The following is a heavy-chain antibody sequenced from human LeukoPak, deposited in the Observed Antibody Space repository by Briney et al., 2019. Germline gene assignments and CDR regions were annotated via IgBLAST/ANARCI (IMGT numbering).Heavy chain of an antibody. Sequence: PGGSLRLSCAASGFTFSSYSMNWVRQAPWKGLEWVSSISSSSSYIYYADSVKGRFTISRDNAKNSLYLQMNSLRAEDTAVYYCARDYCSSTSCHVMDVWGKGTTVTVSS. CDR2: ISSSSSYI. D-gene: IGHD2-2*01. J-gene: IGHJ6*03. CDR3: ARDYCSSTSCHVMDV. V-gene: IGHV3-21*01. CDR1: GFTFSSYS.